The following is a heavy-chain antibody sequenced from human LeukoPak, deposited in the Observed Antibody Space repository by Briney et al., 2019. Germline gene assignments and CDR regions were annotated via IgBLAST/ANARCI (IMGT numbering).Heavy chain of an antibody. CDR3: ARVWSSSGSYYYYMDV. J-gene: IGHJ6*03. CDR1: GGSISSSSYY. CDR2: IYYSGST. D-gene: IGHD6-6*01. Sequence: SETLSLTCTVSGGSISSSSYYWGWIRQPPGKGLEWIGSIYYSGSTYYNPSLKSRVTISVDTSKNQFSLKLSSVTAADTAVYYCARVWSSSGSYYYYMDVWGKGTTVTVSS. V-gene: IGHV4-39*01.